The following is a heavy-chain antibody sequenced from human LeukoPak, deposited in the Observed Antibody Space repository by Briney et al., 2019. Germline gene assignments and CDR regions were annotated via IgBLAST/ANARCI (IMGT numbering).Heavy chain of an antibody. Sequence: ASVKVSCKASGYTFTSYDINWVRQATGQGLGWMGWMNPNSGNTGYAQKFQGRVTMTRNTSISTAYMELSSLRSEDTAVYYCARVIAAAPPDYWGQEPWSPSPQ. D-gene: IGHD6-13*01. CDR3: ARVIAAAPPDY. CDR1: GYTFTSYD. CDR2: MNPNSGNT. V-gene: IGHV1-8*01. J-gene: IGHJ4*01.